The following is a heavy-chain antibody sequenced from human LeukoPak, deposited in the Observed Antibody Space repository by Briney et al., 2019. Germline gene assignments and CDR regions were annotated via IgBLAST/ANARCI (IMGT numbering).Heavy chain of an antibody. J-gene: IGHJ4*02. CDR2: MSHSGST. CDR1: GYSISSGYH. CDR3: AKVDTAMVLDNYYFDY. Sequence: KTSETLSLTCVVSGYSISSGYHWGWIRQPPGKGLEWIGSMSHSGSTYYNPSLKSRVTILVDTSKNQFSVKLRSVTAADTAVYYCAKVDTAMVLDNYYFDYWGQGTLVTVSS. V-gene: IGHV4-38-2*01. D-gene: IGHD5-18*01.